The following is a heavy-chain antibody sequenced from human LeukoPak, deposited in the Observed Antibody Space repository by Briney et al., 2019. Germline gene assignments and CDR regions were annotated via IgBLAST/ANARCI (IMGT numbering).Heavy chain of an antibody. CDR1: GFTFSSYG. CDR2: IWYDGSNK. J-gene: IGHJ6*02. CDR3: CRGPPVLRFLEWLSPYYCYGMDV. Sequence: GRSLRLSCAASGFTFSSYGMHWVRQAPGKGLEWVAVIWYDGSNKYYADSVKGRFTISRDNSKNTLYLQMNSLRAEDTAVYYCCRGPPVLRFLEWLSPYYCYGMDVWGQGTTVTVSS. D-gene: IGHD3-3*01. V-gene: IGHV3-33*01.